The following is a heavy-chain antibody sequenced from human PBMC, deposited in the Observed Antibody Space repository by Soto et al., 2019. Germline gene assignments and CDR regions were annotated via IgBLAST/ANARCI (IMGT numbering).Heavy chain of an antibody. Sequence: GASVKVSCKTSGNTLTSFYIHWVRQAPGQGLEWMGRISPTTGGTNYAQRFQGRVTVTWDTSTNTAYMELNSLISDDTAVYYCARPPGYISGWYYFEYSGQGPLVTVYS. V-gene: IGHV1-2*02. CDR3: ARPPGYISGWYYFEY. CDR1: GNTLTSFY. CDR2: ISPTTGGT. D-gene: IGHD6-19*01. J-gene: IGHJ4*02.